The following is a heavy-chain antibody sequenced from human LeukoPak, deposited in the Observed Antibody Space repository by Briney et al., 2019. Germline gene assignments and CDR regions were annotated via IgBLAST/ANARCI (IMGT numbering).Heavy chain of an antibody. CDR3: ARERGDYDSDNWFDS. CDR1: GASIGSYL. Sequence: SETLSLTCTVSGASIGSYLWSWIRQPPGKGLEWIAYIYYGGGTNYNPSFESRITISVDTSKNRISLNLTSVTASDTAIYYCARERGDYDSDNWFDSWGQGTLVTVSS. D-gene: IGHD4-17*01. V-gene: IGHV4-59*01. CDR2: IYYGGGT. J-gene: IGHJ5*01.